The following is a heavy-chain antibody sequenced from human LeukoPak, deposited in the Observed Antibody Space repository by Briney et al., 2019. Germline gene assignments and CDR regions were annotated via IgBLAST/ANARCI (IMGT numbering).Heavy chain of an antibody. D-gene: IGHD2-2*01. CDR3: ARGVRVPAAMLVAKGGLDY. J-gene: IGHJ4*02. V-gene: IGHV3-23*01. Sequence: TGGSLRLSCAASGFTFSSYAMSWVRQAPGKGLEWVSAISGSGGSTYYADSVKGRFTISRDNSKNTLYLQMNSLRAEDTAVYYCARGVRVPAAMLVAKGGLDYWGQGTLVTVSS. CDR2: ISGSGGST. CDR1: GFTFSSYA.